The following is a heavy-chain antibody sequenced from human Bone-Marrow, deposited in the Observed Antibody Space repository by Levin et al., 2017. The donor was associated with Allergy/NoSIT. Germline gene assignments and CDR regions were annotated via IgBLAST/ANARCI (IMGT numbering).Heavy chain of an antibody. V-gene: IGHV1-69*04. D-gene: IGHD1-26*01. J-gene: IGHJ4*02. CDR2: IIPILGVP. CDR1: GGTFSSDT. Sequence: AGESLKISCKASGGTFSSDTISWVRQAPGQGLEWMGRIIPILGVPQYAQNFQGRVTITTDRSTSTDYLELSSLRSEDTAVYYCARESGSYSDRVYFFEHWGQGTLVNVSS. CDR3: ARESGSYSDRVYFFEH.